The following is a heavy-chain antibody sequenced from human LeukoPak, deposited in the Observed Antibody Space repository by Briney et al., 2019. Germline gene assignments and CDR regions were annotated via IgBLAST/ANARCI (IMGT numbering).Heavy chain of an antibody. D-gene: IGHD2-2*01. CDR1: GFTFSSYS. J-gene: IGHJ6*03. V-gene: IGHV3-21*01. CDR2: ISSSSSYI. Sequence: PGGSLRLSCAASGFTFSSYSMNWVRQAPGKGLEWVSSISSSSSYIYYADSVKGRFTISRDNAKNSLYLQMSSLRAEDTAVYYCARDSRDIVVVPAAMDGYYYYMDVWGKGTTVTVSS. CDR3: ARDSRDIVVVPAAMDGYYYYMDV.